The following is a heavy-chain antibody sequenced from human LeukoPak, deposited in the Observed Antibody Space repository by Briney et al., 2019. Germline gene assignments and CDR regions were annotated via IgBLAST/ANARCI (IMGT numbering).Heavy chain of an antibody. CDR3: ARSYAHDY. CDR1: GFTVSNAW. CDR2: INHSGST. V-gene: IGHV4-34*01. Sequence: GSLRLSCAASGFTVSNAWMSWIRQPPGKGLEWIGEINHSGSTNYNPSLKSRVTISVDTSKNQFSLKLSSVTAADTAVYYCARSYAHDYWGQGTLVTVSS. D-gene: IGHD2-2*01. J-gene: IGHJ4*02.